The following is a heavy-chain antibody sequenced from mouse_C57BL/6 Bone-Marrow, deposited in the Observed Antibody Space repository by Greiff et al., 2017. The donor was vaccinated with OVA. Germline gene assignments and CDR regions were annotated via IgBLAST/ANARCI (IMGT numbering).Heavy chain of an antibody. CDR3: ARERDWGTWFAY. V-gene: IGHV1-81*01. Sequence: VQLQQSGAELARPGASVKLSCKASGYTFTSYGISWVKQRTGQGLEWIGEIYPRSGNTYYNEKFKGKATLTADKSSSTAYMELLSLTSEDSAVYFCARERDWGTWFAYWGQGTLVTVSA. CDR1: GYTFTSYG. D-gene: IGHD4-1*01. CDR2: IYPRSGNT. J-gene: IGHJ3*01.